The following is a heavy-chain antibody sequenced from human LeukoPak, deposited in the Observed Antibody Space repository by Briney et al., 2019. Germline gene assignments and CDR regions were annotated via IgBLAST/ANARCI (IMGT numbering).Heavy chain of an antibody. CDR1: GFTFSSYA. V-gene: IGHV3-23*01. CDR2: ISGSGGST. J-gene: IGHJ6*03. Sequence: GGSLRLSCAASGFTFSSYAMNWVRQAPGKGLEWVSGISGSGGSTYYADSVKGRFTISRDNSKNTLYLQMNSLRAEDTAVYCCAKASGYSYGYYMGVWGKGTTVTVSS. CDR3: AKASGYSYGYYMGV. D-gene: IGHD5-18*01.